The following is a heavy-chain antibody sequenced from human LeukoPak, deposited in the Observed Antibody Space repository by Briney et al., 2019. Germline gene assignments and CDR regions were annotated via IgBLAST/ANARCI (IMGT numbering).Heavy chain of an antibody. D-gene: IGHD3-10*02. Sequence: GGSPRLSCAASGFTFNSYSMNWFRQAPGKGLEWVSSISSSSRFIYYADSVKGRFTISRDNAKNSLYLQMNSLRAEDTAVYYCAELGITMIGGVWGKGTTVTISS. V-gene: IGHV3-21*01. CDR1: GFTFNSYS. J-gene: IGHJ6*04. CDR2: ISSSSRFI. CDR3: AELGITMIGGV.